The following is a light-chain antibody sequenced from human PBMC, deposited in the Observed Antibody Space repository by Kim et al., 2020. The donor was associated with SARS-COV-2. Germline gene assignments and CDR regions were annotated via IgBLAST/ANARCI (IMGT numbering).Light chain of an antibody. V-gene: IGKV1-5*03. CDR2: KTS. J-gene: IGKJ4*01. CDR3: QQYNDYPLT. Sequence: DIQMTQSPSTLSASVGDRVTITCRASQSISSWLAWYQQKPGKAPKLLIYKTSSLQSGVPPRFSGSGSGTDFTLTISSLQPDDFATYYCQQYNDYPLTFGGGTKVEI. CDR1: QSISSW.